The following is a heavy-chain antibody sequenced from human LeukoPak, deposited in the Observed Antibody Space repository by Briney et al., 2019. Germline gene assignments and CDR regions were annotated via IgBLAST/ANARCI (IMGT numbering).Heavy chain of an antibody. CDR2: INPNSGGT. V-gene: IGHV1-2*02. Sequence: ASVKVSCTASGYTLTGYYMHWVRQPPGQGLEWMGWINPNSGGTNYAQKFQGRVTMTRDTSISTAYMELSRLRSDDTAVYYCARGRGYSYEDYWGQGTLVTVSS. J-gene: IGHJ4*02. CDR1: GYTLTGYY. D-gene: IGHD5-18*01. CDR3: ARGRGYSYEDY.